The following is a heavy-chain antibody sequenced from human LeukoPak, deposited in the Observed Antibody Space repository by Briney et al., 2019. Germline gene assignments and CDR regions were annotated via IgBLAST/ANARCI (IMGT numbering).Heavy chain of an antibody. D-gene: IGHD2-2*01. CDR2: IYTSGRT. CDR3: ARRFSTGPFDY. Sequence: SETLSLTCTVSGGSISNYYWSWIRQPPGKGPEWIGRIYTSGRTNYNPSLKSRVTMSVDTSKSQFSLKLNSVTAADTAVYYCARRFSTGPFDYWGQGILVTVSS. V-gene: IGHV4-4*07. CDR1: GGSISNYY. J-gene: IGHJ4*02.